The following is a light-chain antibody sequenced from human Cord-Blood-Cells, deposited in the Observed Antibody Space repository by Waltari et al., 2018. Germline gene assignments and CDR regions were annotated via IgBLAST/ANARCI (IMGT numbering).Light chain of an antibody. CDR1: QSISSY. CDR2: AAS. V-gene: IGKV1-39*01. Sequence: DIQMTQSPSSLSSVGDRVTITCRASQSISSYLNWYQQKPGKAPELLIDAASSLQSGVPSRFSGSGSGTDFTLTISSLQPEDFATYYCQQSYSTPWTFGQGTKVEIK. J-gene: IGKJ1*01. CDR3: QQSYSTPWT.